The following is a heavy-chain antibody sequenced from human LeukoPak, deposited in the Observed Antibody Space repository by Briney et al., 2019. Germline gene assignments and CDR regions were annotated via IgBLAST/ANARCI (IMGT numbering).Heavy chain of an antibody. Sequence: SETLSLTCAVSGYSISSGYYWGWIRQPPGKGLEWIGSIYHSGSTYYNPSLKSRVTISVDTSKNQFSLKLSSVTAADTAVYYCARDASGWDHKTNYYYYYGMDVWGQGTTVTVSS. CDR1: GYSISSGYY. J-gene: IGHJ6*02. D-gene: IGHD6-19*01. V-gene: IGHV4-38-2*02. CDR2: IYHSGST. CDR3: ARDASGWDHKTNYYYYYGMDV.